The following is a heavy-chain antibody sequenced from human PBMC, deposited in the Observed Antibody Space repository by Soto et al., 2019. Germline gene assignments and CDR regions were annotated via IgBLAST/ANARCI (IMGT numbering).Heavy chain of an antibody. J-gene: IGHJ5*02. CDR2: ISGSGGST. CDR3: AKDRLTPDIVVVVAAPIPNWFDP. CDR1: GFTFSSYA. Sequence: EVQLLESGGGLVQPGGSLRLSCAASGFTFSSYAMSWVRQAPGKGLEWVSAISGSGGSTYYADSVKGRFTISRDNSKNTLYLQMNSLRAEDTAVYYCAKDRLTPDIVVVVAAPIPNWFDPWGQGTLVTLSS. D-gene: IGHD2-15*01. V-gene: IGHV3-23*01.